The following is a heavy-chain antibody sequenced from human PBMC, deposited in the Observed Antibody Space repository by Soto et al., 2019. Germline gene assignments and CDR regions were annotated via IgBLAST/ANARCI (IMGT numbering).Heavy chain of an antibody. Sequence: EAQLLESGGGLVQPGGSLRLSCAASGFTFSSYAMSWVRQAPGKGLEWVSAISGSGGSTYYADSVKGRFTISRDNSKNTLYLQMNSLRAEDTAVYYCAKGGWYCSSTSCYFVYWGQGTLVTVSS. CDR2: ISGSGGST. D-gene: IGHD2-2*01. CDR1: GFTFSSYA. J-gene: IGHJ4*02. CDR3: AKGGWYCSSTSCYFVY. V-gene: IGHV3-23*01.